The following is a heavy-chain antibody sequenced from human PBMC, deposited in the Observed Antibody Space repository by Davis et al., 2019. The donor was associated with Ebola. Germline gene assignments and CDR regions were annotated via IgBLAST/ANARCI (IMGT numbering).Heavy chain of an antibody. V-gene: IGHV3-48*01. J-gene: IGHJ6*02. CDR3: AKRRGMDV. CDR1: GFTFSSYS. Sequence: GESLKISCAASGFTFSSYSMNWVRQAPGKGLEWVSYISSSSSTIYYADSVKGRFTISRDNAKNSLYLQMNSLRAEDTAVYYCAKRRGMDVWGQGTTVTVSS. CDR2: ISSSSSTI.